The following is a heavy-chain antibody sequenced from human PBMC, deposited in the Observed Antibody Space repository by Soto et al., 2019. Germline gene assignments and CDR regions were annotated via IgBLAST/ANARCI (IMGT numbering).Heavy chain of an antibody. CDR2: INHSGRT. D-gene: IGHD3-10*01. CDR3: ARATYYYGSGSYYYYYYMDV. CDR1: GGSFSGYY. Sequence: SETLSLTCAVYGGSFSGYYWSWIRQPPGKGLEWIGEINHSGRTNYNPSLKSRVTISVDTSKNQFSLKLSSVTAADTAVYYFARATYYYGSGSYYYYYYMDVWGKGTTVTVSS. J-gene: IGHJ6*03. V-gene: IGHV4-34*01.